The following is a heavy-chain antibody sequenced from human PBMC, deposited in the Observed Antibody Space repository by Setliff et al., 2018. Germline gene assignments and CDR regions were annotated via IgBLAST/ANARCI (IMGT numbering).Heavy chain of an antibody. CDR3: AREVGTSTSSDAFDV. V-gene: IGHV4-30-4*08. Sequence: PSETLSLTCTVSGDSISSGDYFWSWIRQPPGKGLERIAYTYHSGSAYYNPSLKSRVTMSVDTSKNQFSLHLASVTAADTAVYYCAREVGTSTSSDAFDVWGQGMMVTVSS. J-gene: IGHJ3*01. CDR2: TYHSGSA. CDR1: GDSISSGDYF. D-gene: IGHD1-26*01.